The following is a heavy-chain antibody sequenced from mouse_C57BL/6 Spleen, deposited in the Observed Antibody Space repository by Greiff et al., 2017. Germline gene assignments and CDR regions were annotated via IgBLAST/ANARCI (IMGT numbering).Heavy chain of an antibody. Sequence: VQLQQSGAELVRPGASVTLSCKASGYTFTDYEMHWVKQTPVHGLEWIGAIDPETGGTAYNQKFKGKDILTADKSSSTAYMELRSLTSEDSAVYYCTREGAMDYWGQGTSVTVSS. CDR2: IDPETGGT. J-gene: IGHJ4*01. V-gene: IGHV1-15*01. CDR1: GYTFTDYE. CDR3: TREGAMDY.